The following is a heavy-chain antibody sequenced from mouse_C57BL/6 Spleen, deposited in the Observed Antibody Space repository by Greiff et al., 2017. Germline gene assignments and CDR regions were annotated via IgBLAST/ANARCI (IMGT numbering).Heavy chain of an antibody. Sequence: QVQLQQPGAELVRPGSSVKLSCKASGYTFTSYWMHWVKQRPIQGLEWIGNIDPSDSETHYNQKFKDKATLTVDKSSSTAYMQLSSLTSEDSAVYYGARGGDCYDGSSAWFAYWGQGTLVTVSA. CDR1: GYTFTSYW. D-gene: IGHD1-1*01. J-gene: IGHJ3*01. V-gene: IGHV1-52*01. CDR3: ARGGDCYDGSSAWFAY. CDR2: IDPSDSET.